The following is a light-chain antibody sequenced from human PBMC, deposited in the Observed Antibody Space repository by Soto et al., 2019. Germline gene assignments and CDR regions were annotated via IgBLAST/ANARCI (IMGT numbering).Light chain of an antibody. CDR3: QTWGGTVNVV. CDR1: SGHSSYA. CDR2: INSDGSH. V-gene: IGLV4-69*01. J-gene: IGLJ2*01. Sequence: QPVLTQSPSASASLGASVKVTCTLSSGHSSYAIAWHQQQPEKGPRYLMTINSDGSHSEGDGIPDRFSGSISGAERYLTISGRQSEDEADYNWQTWGGTVNVVFGGGTKLSVL.